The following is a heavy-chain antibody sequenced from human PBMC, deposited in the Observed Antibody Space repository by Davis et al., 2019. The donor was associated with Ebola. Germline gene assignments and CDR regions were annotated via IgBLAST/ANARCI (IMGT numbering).Heavy chain of an antibody. D-gene: IGHD3-10*01. J-gene: IGHJ6*04. CDR3: ARDDGYNSGTHYVHDL. V-gene: IGHV3-23*01. Sequence: GGSLRLSCAVSGFTFSTHAMSWVRQAPGQGLEWVSLISSSGDTTYQADSVKGRFTISRDNSKNTLYLQMNSLRAEDTAVYYCARDDGYNSGTHYVHDLWGKGTTVTVSS. CDR2: ISSSGDTT. CDR1: GFTFSTHA.